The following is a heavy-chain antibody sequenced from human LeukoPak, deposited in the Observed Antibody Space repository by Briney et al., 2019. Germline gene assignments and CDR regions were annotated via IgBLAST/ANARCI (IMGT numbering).Heavy chain of an antibody. Sequence: SETLSLTCAVYGGSFSGYYWSWIRQPPGKGLEWIGEINHSGSTNYNPSLKSGVTISVDTSKNQFSLKLSSVTAADTAVYYCAGFGRSGYYLRLFDYWGQGTLVTVSS. CDR2: INHSGST. CDR3: AGFGRSGYYLRLFDY. J-gene: IGHJ4*02. CDR1: GGSFSGYY. D-gene: IGHD3-22*01. V-gene: IGHV4-34*01.